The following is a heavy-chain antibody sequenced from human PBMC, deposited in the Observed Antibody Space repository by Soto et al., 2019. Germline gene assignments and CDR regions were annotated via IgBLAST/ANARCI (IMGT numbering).Heavy chain of an antibody. J-gene: IGHJ4*02. CDR3: ARDLTVALDY. V-gene: IGHV4-34*01. CDR2: INHSGST. Sequence: SETLSLTCAVYGGSFSGYYWSWIRQPPGKGLEWIGEINHSGSTNYNPSLKSRVTISVDTSKNQFSLKLSSLRSEDTAVYYCARDLTVALDYWGQGTLVTVSS. CDR1: GGSFSGYY. D-gene: IGHD6-19*01.